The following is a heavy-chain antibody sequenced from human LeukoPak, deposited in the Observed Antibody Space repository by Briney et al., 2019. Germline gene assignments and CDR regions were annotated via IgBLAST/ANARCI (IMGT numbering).Heavy chain of an antibody. CDR1: GYTFTSYA. V-gene: IGHV1-69*13. J-gene: IGHJ6*02. Sequence: SVKVSCKASGYTFTSYAISWVRQAPGQGLEWMGGIIPIFGTANYAQKFQGRVTITADESTSTAYMELSSLRSEDTAVYNCARYRIAAVLRYYYYGMDVWGQGTTVTVSS. CDR3: ARYRIAAVLRYYYYGMDV. D-gene: IGHD6-13*01. CDR2: IIPIFGTA.